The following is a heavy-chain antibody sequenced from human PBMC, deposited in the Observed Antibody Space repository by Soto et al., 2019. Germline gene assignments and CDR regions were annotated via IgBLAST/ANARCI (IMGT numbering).Heavy chain of an antibody. CDR2: ISDSGDGA. CDR1: GITFSTYP. Sequence: EVQLLESGGGVVQPGGSLRLACEASGITFSTYPMSWVRQAPGKGLEWVSAISDSGDGAYYADSVKGRFTISRDNSKNNLYPQIIALRADDTAFYYCAKGRRPFCSGGTCYWTDDYWGQGTLATVSS. V-gene: IGHV3-23*01. J-gene: IGHJ4*02. D-gene: IGHD2-15*01. CDR3: AKGRRPFCSGGTCYWTDDY.